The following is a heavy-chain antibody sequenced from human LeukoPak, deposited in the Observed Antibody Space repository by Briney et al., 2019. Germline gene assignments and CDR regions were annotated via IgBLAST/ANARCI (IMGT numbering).Heavy chain of an antibody. CDR1: GFTFTSSA. V-gene: IGHV1-58*02. Sequence: ASVKVSCKASGFTFTSSAMQWVRQARGQRLEWIGWIVVGSGNTNYAQKFQERVTITRDMPTSTAYMELSSLRSEDTAVYYCAAGWVCSGGSCYYYFDYWGQGTLVTVSS. D-gene: IGHD2-15*01. J-gene: IGHJ4*02. CDR2: IVVGSGNT. CDR3: AAGWVCSGGSCYYYFDY.